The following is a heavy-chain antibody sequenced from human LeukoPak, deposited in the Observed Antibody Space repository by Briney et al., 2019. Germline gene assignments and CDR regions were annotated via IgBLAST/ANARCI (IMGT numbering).Heavy chain of an antibody. CDR1: GFTFCNAW. V-gene: IGHV3-15*01. CDR2: IKSKTDGGTT. CDR3: TTDHIVVVPAAPA. D-gene: IGHD2-2*01. Sequence: GGSLRLSCAASGFTFCNAWMSWVRKAPGKGVEWVGRIKSKTDGGTTDYAAPVKGRFTISRDDSKNTLYLQMNSLKTEDTAVYYCTTDHIVVVPAAPAWGQGTLVTVSS. J-gene: IGHJ5*02.